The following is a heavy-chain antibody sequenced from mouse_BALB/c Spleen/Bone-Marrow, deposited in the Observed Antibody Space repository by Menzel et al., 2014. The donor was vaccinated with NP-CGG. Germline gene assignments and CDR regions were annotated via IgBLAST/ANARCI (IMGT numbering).Heavy chain of an antibody. J-gene: IGHJ3*01. CDR2: ISNGGGST. CDR3: ARQGIYYGYDPFAY. V-gene: IGHV5-12*02. CDR1: GFTFSDYY. D-gene: IGHD2-2*01. Sequence: ESGGGLVQPGGSLKLSCATSGFTFSDYYMYWVRQTPEKRLEWVAYISNGGGSTYYPDTVKGRFTISRDNAKNTLYLQMSRLKSEDTAMYYCARQGIYYGYDPFAYWGQGTLVTVS.